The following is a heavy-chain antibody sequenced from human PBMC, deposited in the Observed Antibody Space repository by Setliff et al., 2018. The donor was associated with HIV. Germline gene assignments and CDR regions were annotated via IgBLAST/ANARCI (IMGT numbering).Heavy chain of an antibody. CDR1: GFIFSDYY. V-gene: IGHV3-30*03. CDR2: ISYDGRNK. Sequence: GGSLRLSCAASGFIFSDYYMSWIRQAPGKGLEWVAVISYDGRNKYYADSVKGRFTISRDNSKNTLYLQMNSLRAEDTAVYYCARKATRDWRSFDYWGQGTLVTVSS. J-gene: IGHJ4*02. D-gene: IGHD1-1*01. CDR3: ARKATRDWRSFDY.